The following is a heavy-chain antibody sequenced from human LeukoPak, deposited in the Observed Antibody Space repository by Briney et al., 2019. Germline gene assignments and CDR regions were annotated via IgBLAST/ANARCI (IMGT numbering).Heavy chain of an antibody. Sequence: GGSLRLSCAASGSNFTTHGIEWVRHAPGEWREWLSSISSSGSYTYYIYSEKGRFTISRDNAKNSLYLQMNSLSAEDTAVYYCARYVRSYYDSEREPFDYWGQGTLVTVSS. CDR1: GSNFTTHG. D-gene: IGHD1-26*01. J-gene: IGHJ4*02. CDR2: ISSSGSYT. CDR3: ARYVRSYYDSEREPFDY. V-gene: IGHV3-21*01.